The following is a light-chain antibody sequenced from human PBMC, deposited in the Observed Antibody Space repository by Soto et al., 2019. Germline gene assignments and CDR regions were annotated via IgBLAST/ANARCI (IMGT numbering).Light chain of an antibody. CDR1: SSDVGDYNY. V-gene: IGLV2-8*01. Sequence: QSALTQPPSASGSPGQSVTISCTGTSSDVGDYNYVSWYQQHPGKAPKFIIYEVTKRPSGVPDRFSGSKSGNAAALTVSGLQADDEADYYCSAYAGNNNLVFGGGTKLTVL. CDR2: EVT. CDR3: SAYAGNNNLV. J-gene: IGLJ3*02.